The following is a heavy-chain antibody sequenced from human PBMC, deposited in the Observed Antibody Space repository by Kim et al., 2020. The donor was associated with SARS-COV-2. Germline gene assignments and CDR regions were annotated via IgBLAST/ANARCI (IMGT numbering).Heavy chain of an antibody. V-gene: IGHV3-33*06. Sequence: GGSLRLSCAASGFTFSSYGMHWVRQAPGKGLEWVAVIWYDGSNKYYADSVKGRFTISRDNSKNTLYLQMNSLRAEDTAVYYCAKGPKHSSSWYFVYWGQGTLVTVSS. CDR2: IWYDGSNK. CDR1: GFTFSSYG. D-gene: IGHD6-13*01. J-gene: IGHJ4*02. CDR3: AKGPKHSSSWYFVY.